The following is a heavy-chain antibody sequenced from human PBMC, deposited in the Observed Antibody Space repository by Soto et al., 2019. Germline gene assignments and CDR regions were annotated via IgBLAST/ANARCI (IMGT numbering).Heavy chain of an antibody. CDR1: GGSFSGYY. Sequence: ETLSLTCAVYGGSFSGYYWSWIRQPPGKGLEWIGEINHSGSTNYNPSLKSRVTISVDTSKNQFSLKLSSVTAADTAVYYCARGGWCSSTSCYRYYYYGMDVWGQGTTVTVSS. CDR2: INHSGST. D-gene: IGHD2-2*01. V-gene: IGHV4-34*01. J-gene: IGHJ6*02. CDR3: ARGGWCSSTSCYRYYYYGMDV.